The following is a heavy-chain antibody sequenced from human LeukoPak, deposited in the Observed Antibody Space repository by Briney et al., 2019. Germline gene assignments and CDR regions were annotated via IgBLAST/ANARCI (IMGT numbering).Heavy chain of an antibody. V-gene: IGHV3-64*04. CDR2: ITSNGGST. CDR1: GLTFRRDN. J-gene: IGHJ5*02. CDR3: ARDQVGVYLNWFDP. D-gene: IGHD5/OR15-5a*01. Sequence: GETLSLSCCPAGLTFRRDNMIDVREPRGKRLEYVSAITSNGGSTYYADSVKGRFTISRDNAKNSLYLQMNSLRAEDTAVYYCARDQVGVYLNWFDPWGQGTLVTVSS.